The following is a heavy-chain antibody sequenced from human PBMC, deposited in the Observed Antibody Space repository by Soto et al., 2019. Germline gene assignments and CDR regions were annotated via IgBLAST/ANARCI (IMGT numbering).Heavy chain of an antibody. Sequence: ASVKVSCKVSGYTLTELSMHWVRQAPGKGLEWMGGFDPEDGETIYAQKFQGRVTMTEDTSTDTAYMELSSLRSEDMAVYYCATTYWSIAAAEGGRYYYFDYWGQGTLVTVSS. V-gene: IGHV1-24*01. J-gene: IGHJ4*02. CDR3: ATTYWSIAAAEGGRYYYFDY. CDR1: GYTLTELS. CDR2: FDPEDGET. D-gene: IGHD6-13*01.